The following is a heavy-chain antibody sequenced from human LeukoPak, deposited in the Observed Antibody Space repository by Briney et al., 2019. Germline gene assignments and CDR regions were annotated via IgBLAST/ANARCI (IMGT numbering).Heavy chain of an antibody. Sequence: SETLSLTCTVSGGSISSYYWSWIRQPPGKGLEWIGYIYYSGSTNYNPSLKSRVTISVDTSKNQFSLKLSSVTAADTAVYYCARAVDSSTRGAFDIWGQGTMVTVSS. D-gene: IGHD2-2*01. V-gene: IGHV4-59*01. CDR3: ARAVDSSTRGAFDI. J-gene: IGHJ3*02. CDR2: IYYSGST. CDR1: GGSISSYY.